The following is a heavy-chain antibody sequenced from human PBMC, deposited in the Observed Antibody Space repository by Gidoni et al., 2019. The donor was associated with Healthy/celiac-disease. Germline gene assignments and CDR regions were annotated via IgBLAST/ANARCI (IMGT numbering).Heavy chain of an antibody. Sequence: QVQLVQSGAEVKKTGSSVKVSCKASGGTFSSYAISWVRQAPGQGLEWMGGIIPIFGTANYALKFQGRVTITADESTSTAYMELSSLRSEDTAVYYCARVLSPYYYGSGSYYKDAFDIWGQGTMVTVSS. V-gene: IGHV1-69*01. CDR2: IIPIFGTA. CDR3: ARVLSPYYYGSGSYYKDAFDI. CDR1: GGTFSSYA. J-gene: IGHJ3*02. D-gene: IGHD3-10*01.